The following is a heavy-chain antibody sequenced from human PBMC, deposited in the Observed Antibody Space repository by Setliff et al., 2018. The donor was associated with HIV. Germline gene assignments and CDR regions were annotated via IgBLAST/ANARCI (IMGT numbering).Heavy chain of an antibody. V-gene: IGHV4-31*03. Sequence: SETLSLTCTVSGDSISSGGFYCNWFRQYPEKGLEWIGWIHYSGRTNFNPSLRSRATISFDTSKNQFSLNLTSVTAADTAVYYCARDRGYGSGSYYRRDYYYYYGMDVWGQGTTVTVSS. D-gene: IGHD3-10*01. CDR2: IHYSGRT. J-gene: IGHJ6*02. CDR3: ARDRGYGSGSYYRRDYYYYYGMDV. CDR1: GDSISSGGFY.